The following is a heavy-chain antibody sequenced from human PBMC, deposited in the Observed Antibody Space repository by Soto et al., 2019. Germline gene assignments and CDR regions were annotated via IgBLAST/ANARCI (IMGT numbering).Heavy chain of an antibody. CDR2: INPSGGST. CDR3: ARDERIAAPWFDP. J-gene: IGHJ5*02. CDR1: GYTLTELS. Sequence: ASVKVSCKVSGYTLTELSMHWVRQAPGQGLEWMGIINPSGGSTSYAQKFQGRVTMTRDTSTSTVYMELSSLRSEDTAVYYCARDERIAAPWFDPWGQGTLVTVSS. V-gene: IGHV1-46*01. D-gene: IGHD6-13*01.